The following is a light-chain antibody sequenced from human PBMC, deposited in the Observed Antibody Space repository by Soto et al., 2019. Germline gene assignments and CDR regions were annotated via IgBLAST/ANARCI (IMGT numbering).Light chain of an antibody. CDR1: NIESKS. CDR3: QVWDSSSDHVV. J-gene: IGLJ2*01. CDR2: DDT. Sequence: SYVLTQPPSVSVAPGQTARITCGGNNIESKSVHWFQQKTGQAPVLVVYDDTDRPSGIPERFSGSNSGNTAALTISRVGAGDEADYYCQVWDSSSDHVVFGGGTKLTVL. V-gene: IGLV3-21*02.